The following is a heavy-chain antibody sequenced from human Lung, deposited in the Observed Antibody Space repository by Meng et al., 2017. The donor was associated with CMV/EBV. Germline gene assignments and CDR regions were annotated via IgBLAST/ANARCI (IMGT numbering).Heavy chain of an antibody. CDR1: GGSISSYY. Sequence: GSLRLXCTVSGGSISSYYWSWIRQPPGKGLEWIGYIYYSGSTNYNPSLKSRVTISVDTSKNQFSLKLSSVTAADTAVYYCARDLGYCSSTSCYYYYGMDVWGQGTTVXVSS. CDR2: IYYSGST. V-gene: IGHV4-59*01. D-gene: IGHD2-2*01. J-gene: IGHJ6*02. CDR3: ARDLGYCSSTSCYYYYGMDV.